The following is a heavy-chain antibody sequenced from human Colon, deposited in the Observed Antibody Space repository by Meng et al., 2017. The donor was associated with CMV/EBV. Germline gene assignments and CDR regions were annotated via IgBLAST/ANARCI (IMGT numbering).Heavy chain of an antibody. CDR2: MYFSGIA. D-gene: IGHD1-26*01. Sequence: QVQLPQSAPTLVPPSGPPAYTCTCSVGPTSSGSHSWAWFLQPPGKSLEWMGSMYFSGIADYNPSLKCRVTISLHATQKQFSLRLTSVTAADSAVYFCARDLTNKWFYYWGQGTLVTVSS. CDR3: ARDLTNKWFYY. CDR1: VGPTSSGSHS. J-gene: IGHJ4*02. V-gene: IGHV4-39*07.